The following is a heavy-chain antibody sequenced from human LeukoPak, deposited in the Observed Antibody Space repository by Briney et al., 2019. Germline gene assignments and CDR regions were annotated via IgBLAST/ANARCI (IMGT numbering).Heavy chain of an antibody. CDR1: GDSISGYY. J-gene: IGHJ4*02. Sequence: SETLSLTRTVSGDSISGYYWSWIRQPPGKGLEWIGYIYYTGSTNYNPSLKSRLTISLDTSKNQFSLKLSSVTAADTAVYYCARGAAAAGLYFDFWGQGALVTVSS. CDR2: IYYTGST. D-gene: IGHD6-13*01. CDR3: ARGAAAAGLYFDF. V-gene: IGHV4-59*01.